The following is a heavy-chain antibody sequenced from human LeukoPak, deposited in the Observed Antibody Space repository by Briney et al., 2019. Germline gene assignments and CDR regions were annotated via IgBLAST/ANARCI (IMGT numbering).Heavy chain of an antibody. CDR2: ISGSGGST. J-gene: IGHJ6*02. V-gene: IGHV3-23*01. CDR3: AKGRMVRGVIITAHYYYYGMDV. Sequence: GGSLRLSCAASGFTFSSYAMSWVRQAPGKGLEWVSAISGSGGSTYYADSVKGRFTISRDNSKNTLYLQMNSLGAEDTAVYYCAKGRMVRGVIITAHYYYYGMDVWGQGTTVTVSS. CDR1: GFTFSSYA. D-gene: IGHD3-10*01.